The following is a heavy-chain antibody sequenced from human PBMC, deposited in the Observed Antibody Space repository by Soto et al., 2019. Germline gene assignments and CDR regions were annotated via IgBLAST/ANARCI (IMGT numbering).Heavy chain of an antibody. Sequence: PXEXLKIYCKSSGYXFTTYLIAWVRQMPGKGLEWIGIIYPADSESRYSPSFQGQVTISVDKYISTAYLQWSSLKASDNAMYYCARQPGAAAGSDYWGQGTLGTVSS. D-gene: IGHD6-13*01. CDR1: GYXFTTYL. CDR2: IYPADSES. J-gene: IGHJ4*02. V-gene: IGHV5-51*01. CDR3: ARQPGAAAGSDY.